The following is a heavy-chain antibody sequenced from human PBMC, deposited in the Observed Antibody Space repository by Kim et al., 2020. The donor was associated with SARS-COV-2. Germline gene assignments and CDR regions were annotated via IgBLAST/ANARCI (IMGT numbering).Heavy chain of an antibody. J-gene: IGHJ4*02. CDR2: T. Sequence: TGYAQKFQGRVTMTRNTAISTAYMELSSLRSEDTAVYYCARVSSSCPFDYWGQGTLVTVSS. CDR3: ARVSSSCPFDY. V-gene: IGHV1-8*01. D-gene: IGHD6-13*01.